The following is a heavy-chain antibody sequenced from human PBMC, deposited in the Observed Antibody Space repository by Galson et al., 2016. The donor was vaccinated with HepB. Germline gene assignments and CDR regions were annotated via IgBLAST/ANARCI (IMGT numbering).Heavy chain of an antibody. V-gene: IGHV2-70*01. Sequence: PALVKPTQTLTLTCTFSGFSLSTSGMYVSWIRQPPGKALEWLALIDWDDDKYYSTSLKTRLTISKDTSKNQVVLTMTNMDPVDTATYYFARTTLYPDRSGWLHDYWGQGTLVTVSS. CDR2: IDWDDDK. D-gene: IGHD6-13*01. CDR3: ARTTLYPDRSGWLHDY. J-gene: IGHJ4*02. CDR1: GFSLSTSGMY.